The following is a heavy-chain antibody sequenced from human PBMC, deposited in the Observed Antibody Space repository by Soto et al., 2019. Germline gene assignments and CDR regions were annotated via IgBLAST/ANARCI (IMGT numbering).Heavy chain of an antibody. D-gene: IGHD6-19*01. V-gene: IGHV3-11*04. CDR1: GFTFSDYY. J-gene: IGHJ1*01. CDR3: ARDGPSSGSQMKYFQH. Sequence: GSLRLSCAASGFTFSDYYMSWIRQAPGKGLEWVSYISSSGSTIYYADSVKGRFTISRDNAKNSLYLQMNSLRAEDTAVYYCARDGPSSGSQMKYFQHWGQGTLVTVSS. CDR2: ISSSGSTI.